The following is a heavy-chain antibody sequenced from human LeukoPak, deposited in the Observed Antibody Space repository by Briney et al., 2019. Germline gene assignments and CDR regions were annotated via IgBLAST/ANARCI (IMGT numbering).Heavy chain of an antibody. CDR1: GGSFSGYY. CDR2: INQSGST. CDR3: ARGRGDSSGYYYFDY. Sequence: SETLSLTCAVYGGSFSGYYWSWIRQPPGKGLEWIGEINQSGSTNYNPSLKSRVTISVDTSKNQFSLKLSSVTAADTAVYYCARGRGDSSGYYYFDYWGQGTLVTVSS. D-gene: IGHD3-22*01. V-gene: IGHV4-34*01. J-gene: IGHJ4*02.